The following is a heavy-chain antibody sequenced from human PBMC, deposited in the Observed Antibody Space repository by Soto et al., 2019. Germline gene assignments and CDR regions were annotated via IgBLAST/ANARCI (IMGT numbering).Heavy chain of an antibody. CDR3: ARHDIVVVPAAMTNWFDP. CDR1: GGSISSSSYY. CDR2: IYYSGST. D-gene: IGHD2-2*01. J-gene: IGHJ5*02. Sequence: QLQLQESGPGLVKPSETLSLTCTVSGGSISSSSYYWGWIRQPPGKGLEWIGSIYYSGSTYYNPSLKSRVNISVDTSKNQFSLKLSSVTAADTAVYYCARHDIVVVPAAMTNWFDPWGQGTLVTVSS. V-gene: IGHV4-39*01.